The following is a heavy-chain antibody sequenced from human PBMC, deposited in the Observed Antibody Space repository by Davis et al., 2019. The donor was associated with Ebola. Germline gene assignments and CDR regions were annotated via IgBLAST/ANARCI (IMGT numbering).Heavy chain of an antibody. CDR3: ARETYYYGSGNDGMDV. V-gene: IGHV3-74*01. D-gene: IGHD3-10*01. CDR2: INSDGSST. CDR1: GFNFPDYY. J-gene: IGHJ6*02. Sequence: PGGSLRLSCVASGFNFPDYYMNWVRQAPGKGLVWVSRINSDGSSTSYADSVKGRFTISRDNAKNTLYLQMNSLRAEDTAVYYCARETYYYGSGNDGMDVWGQGATVTVSS.